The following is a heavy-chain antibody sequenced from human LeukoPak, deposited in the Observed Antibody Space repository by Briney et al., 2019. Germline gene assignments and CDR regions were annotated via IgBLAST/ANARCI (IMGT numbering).Heavy chain of an antibody. CDR2: VSGSGAGT. CDR3: AKRGVAAGRQYYIDY. D-gene: IGHD6-13*01. J-gene: IGHJ4*02. CDR1: GFSVSSSF. V-gene: IGHV3-23*01. Sequence: GGSLRLSCAASGFSVSSSFMSWVRQAPGKGLEWVSAVSGSGAGTYFADSVKGRFTISTDNSKSMLYLQMNSLRAEDTAVYYCAKRGVAAGRQYYIDYWGQGTLVTVSS.